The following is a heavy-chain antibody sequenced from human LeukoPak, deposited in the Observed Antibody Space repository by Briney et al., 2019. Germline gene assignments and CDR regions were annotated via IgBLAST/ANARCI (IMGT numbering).Heavy chain of an antibody. CDR3: ARLQGWLLGYVDS. J-gene: IGHJ4*02. D-gene: IGHD3-9*01. Sequence: PSETLSLTCTVSDGSISSTSYYWGWIRQPPGKGLEWIGSIYHSGNTYYNPSLKSRTTISVDTSKNQFSLKVRSVTAADTAVYYCARLQGWLLGYVDSWDQGTLVTVSS. CDR2: IYHSGNT. CDR1: DGSISSTSYY. V-gene: IGHV4-39*01.